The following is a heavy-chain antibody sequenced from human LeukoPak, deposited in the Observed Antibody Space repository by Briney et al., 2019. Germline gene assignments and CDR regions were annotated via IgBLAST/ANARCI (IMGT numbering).Heavy chain of an antibody. CDR2: INEDGSEK. V-gene: IGHV3-7*03. CDR1: GFTFSSYW. Sequence: GGSLRLSCAASGFTFSSYWMNWVRQAPGKGLEWVANINEDGSEKYYVDSVKGRVTISKDNAKNSLYLQMNSLRVEDTGVYYCARDLAGHCYDTSEYESWGQGTLVTVSS. D-gene: IGHD3-22*01. CDR3: ARDLAGHCYDTSEYES. J-gene: IGHJ5*02.